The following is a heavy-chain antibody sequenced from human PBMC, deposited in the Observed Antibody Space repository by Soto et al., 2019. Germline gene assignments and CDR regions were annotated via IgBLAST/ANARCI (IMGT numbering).Heavy chain of an antibody. CDR3: ASGIQLWLRRINNGYSG. CDR1: GGTFRTYD. Sequence: QVQLVQSGDEVKKPESSVKVSCKAPGGTFRTYDISWVRQAPGQGLEWMGGIIPMFGTANYAQRFQDRVTINADESTNTVYMELSSLRSEDTAVYLCASGIQLWLRRINNGYSGWGQGTLVTVSS. CDR2: IIPMFGTA. J-gene: IGHJ4*02. D-gene: IGHD5-18*01. V-gene: IGHV1-69*12.